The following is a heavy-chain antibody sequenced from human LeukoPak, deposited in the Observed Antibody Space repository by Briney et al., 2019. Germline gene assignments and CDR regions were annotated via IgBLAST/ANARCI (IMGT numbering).Heavy chain of an antibody. CDR1: GDSMRSYY. Sequence: PSETLSLTCTVSGDSMRSYYWSWLRQAPGKGLEWLGHMDDRGDSNYNPSLKGRGSISVDTSKKQFSLKLRSVTGADTAVYYWARDSRYDSGWFDDGMDVWGPGTTVTVSS. CDR2: MDDRGDS. CDR3: ARDSRYDSGWFDDGMDV. J-gene: IGHJ6*02. V-gene: IGHV4-59*01. D-gene: IGHD6-13*01.